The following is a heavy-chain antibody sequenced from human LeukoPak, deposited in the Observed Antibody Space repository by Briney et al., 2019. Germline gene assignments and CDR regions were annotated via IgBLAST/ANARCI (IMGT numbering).Heavy chain of an antibody. CDR2: IIPILGIA. Sequence: ASVKVSCKASGYTFTSYYMHWVRQAPGQGLEWMGRIIPILGIANYAQKFQGRVTITADKSTSTAYMELSSLRSEDTAVYYCARVSSSRGTYFDYWGQGTLVTVSS. CDR1: GYTFTSYY. D-gene: IGHD6-13*01. V-gene: IGHV1-69*04. CDR3: ARVSSSRGTYFDY. J-gene: IGHJ4*02.